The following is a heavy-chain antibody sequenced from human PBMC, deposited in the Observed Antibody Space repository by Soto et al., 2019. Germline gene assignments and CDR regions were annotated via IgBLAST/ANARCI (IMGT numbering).Heavy chain of an antibody. CDR3: ARASMAAISWYFDL. CDR1: GGSFSGYY. Sequence: QVQLQQWGAGLLKPSETLSLTCAVYGGSFSGYYWSWIRQPPGKGLEWIGEISHSGGTNYNPSLKSRVTXXIXTXXNQFSMNLSSVTAADTAVYYCARASMAAISWYFDLWGRGTLVTVSS. CDR2: ISHSGGT. D-gene: IGHD6-19*01. J-gene: IGHJ2*01. V-gene: IGHV4-34*01.